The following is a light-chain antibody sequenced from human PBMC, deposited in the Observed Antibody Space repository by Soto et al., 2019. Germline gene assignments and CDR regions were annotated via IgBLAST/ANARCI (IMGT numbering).Light chain of an antibody. J-gene: IGKJ4*01. V-gene: IGKV3-15*01. CDR3: QHYKTWPLA. Sequence: EIVVTRSRATRCVWPGERDTLSCRASQGVGSTLAWYRQQPGQAPRLLIYDAYIRATGVPARFSGSGSGTEFTLTIRSLQSEDFAVYYCQHYKTWPLAFGGGTKVDI. CDR1: QGVGST. CDR2: DAY.